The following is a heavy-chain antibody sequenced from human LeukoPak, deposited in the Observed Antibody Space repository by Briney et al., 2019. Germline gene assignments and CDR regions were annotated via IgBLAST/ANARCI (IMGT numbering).Heavy chain of an antibody. CDR2: ISAYNGNT. J-gene: IGHJ4*02. D-gene: IGHD5-18*01. Sequence: ASVKVSCKAPGYTFTSYGISWVRQAPGQGLEWMGWISAYNGNTNYAQKLQGRVTMTTDTSTSTAYMELRSLRSDDTAMYYCARFFEKSDTAMVTPLDYWGQGTLVTVSS. CDR1: GYTFTSYG. V-gene: IGHV1-18*04. CDR3: ARFFEKSDTAMVTPLDY.